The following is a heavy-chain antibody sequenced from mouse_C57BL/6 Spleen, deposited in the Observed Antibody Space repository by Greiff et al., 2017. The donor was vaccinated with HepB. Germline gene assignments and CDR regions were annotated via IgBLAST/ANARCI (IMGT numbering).Heavy chain of an antibody. Sequence: QVTLKVSGPGILQPSQTLSLTCSFSGFSLSTFGMGVGWIRQPSGKGLEWLAHIWWDDDKYYNPALKSRLTISKDTSKNQVFLKIANVDTADTATYYCARITTVVAHQPWYFDVWGTGTTVTVSS. D-gene: IGHD1-1*01. CDR1: GFSLSTFGMG. J-gene: IGHJ1*03. CDR2: IWWDDDK. V-gene: IGHV8-8*01. CDR3: ARITTVVAHQPWYFDV.